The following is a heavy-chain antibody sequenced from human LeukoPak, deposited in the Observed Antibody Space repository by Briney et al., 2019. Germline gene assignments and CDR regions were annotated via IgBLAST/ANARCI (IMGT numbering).Heavy chain of an antibody. V-gene: IGHV4-39*01. Sequence: SETLSLTCTVSGGSISSSSYYWGWIRQPPGKGLEWIGGIYYSGSTYYNPSLKSRVTISVDTSKNQFSLKLSSVTAADTAVYYCARLGPPGYSYGLGDYWGQGTLVTVSS. CDR3: ARLGPPGYSYGLGDY. D-gene: IGHD5-18*01. CDR2: IYYSGST. J-gene: IGHJ4*02. CDR1: GGSISSSSYY.